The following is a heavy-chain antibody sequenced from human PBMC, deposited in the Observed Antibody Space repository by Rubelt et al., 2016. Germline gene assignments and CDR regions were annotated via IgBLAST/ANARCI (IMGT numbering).Heavy chain of an antibody. D-gene: IGHD3-22*01. J-gene: IGHJ4*02. V-gene: IGHV1-24*01. Sequence: QVQLVQSGSELKKPGASVKVSCKASGYTFTGYYMHWVRQAPGKGLEWMGGFDPEDGETIYAQKFQGRVTMTEDTSTDTAYMELRSLRSDDTAVYYCASDADYYDSSGYYPYWGQGTLVTVSS. CDR3: ASDADYYDSSGYYPY. CDR1: GYTFTGYY. CDR2: FDPEDGET.